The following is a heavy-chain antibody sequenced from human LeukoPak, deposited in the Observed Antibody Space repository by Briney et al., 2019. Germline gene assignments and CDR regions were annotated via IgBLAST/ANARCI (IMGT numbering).Heavy chain of an antibody. CDR3: ARDAFGSRGIGGGLDI. V-gene: IGHV3-23*01. CDR1: GFTLSSYA. J-gene: IGHJ3*02. Sequence: GGSLRLSCAASGFTLSSYAMSWVRQAPGKGLEWVSAIRGSGGRKYYAESLKGRFTISRDNSKNTLALQMNSLRAEDTAIYYCARDAFGSRGIGGGLDIWGQGTMVIVSS. D-gene: IGHD2-15*01. CDR2: IRGSGGRK.